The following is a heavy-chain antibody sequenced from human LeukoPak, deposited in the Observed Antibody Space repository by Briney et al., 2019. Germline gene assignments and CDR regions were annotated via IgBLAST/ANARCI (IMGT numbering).Heavy chain of an antibody. CDR2: INHNGNVN. CDR1: GFTFSSYC. V-gene: IGHV3-7*03. J-gene: IGHJ6*02. CDR3: AMGGGLDV. D-gene: IGHD3-16*01. Sequence: GGSLRLSCAASGFTFSSYCMNWARQAPGKGLEWVASINHNGNVNYYVDSVKGRFTISRDNAKSSLYLQMSNLRAEDTAVYFCAMGGGLDVWGQGATVTVSS.